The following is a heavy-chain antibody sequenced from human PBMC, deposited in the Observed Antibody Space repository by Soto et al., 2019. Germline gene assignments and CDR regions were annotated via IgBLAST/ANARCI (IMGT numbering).Heavy chain of an antibody. J-gene: IGHJ4*02. V-gene: IGHV4-4*02. CDR1: GVSISSDNW. Sequence: QVQLQESGPGLVRPSGTVSLTCAVSGVSISSDNWWRWVRQPPGKALEWIWEIHHSGSTNYNPSLKSRVTMSVVPSKDLFSLTLNSVTAADTAFYYCARDQGSHPGDWGQGTLVSVSS. CDR2: IHHSGST. D-gene: IGHD6-13*01. CDR3: ARDQGSHPGD.